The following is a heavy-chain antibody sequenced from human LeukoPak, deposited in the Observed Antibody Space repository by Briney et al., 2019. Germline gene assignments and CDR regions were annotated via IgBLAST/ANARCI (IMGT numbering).Heavy chain of an antibody. V-gene: IGHV4-38-2*01. CDR3: ARWVSGGVYYYYYYMDV. D-gene: IGHD6-25*01. CDR1: GYSNRSGYY. Sequence: PSETLSLTCAVSGYSNRSGYYWGWIRQPPGKGLDWIGSIYHSGSTYYNPSLKSRVTISVDTSKNQFSLKLSSVTAADTAVYYCARWVSGGVYYYYYYMDVWGKGTTVTVSS. CDR2: IYHSGST. J-gene: IGHJ6*03.